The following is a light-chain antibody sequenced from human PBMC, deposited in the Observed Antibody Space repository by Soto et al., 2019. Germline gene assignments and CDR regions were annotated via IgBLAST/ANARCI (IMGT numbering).Light chain of an antibody. J-gene: IGKJ1*01. CDR2: KAS. CDR3: QQYNTYSRT. V-gene: IGKV1-5*03. CDR1: QSINTW. Sequence: DIQMTQSPSTLSASVGDRVTITCRASQSINTWLAWYQQKPGKAPKLLIQKASTLESGVPSRFSGSASGTEFTLTISSLQPDDFATYYCQQYNTYSRTFGQGTKVEFK.